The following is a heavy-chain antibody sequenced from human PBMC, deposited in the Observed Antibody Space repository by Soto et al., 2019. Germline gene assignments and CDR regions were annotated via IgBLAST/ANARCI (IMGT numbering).Heavy chain of an antibody. CDR3: ARGPYGNTYNWFDS. CDR2: ISGSGLTI. V-gene: IGHV3-48*03. CDR1: GIIFGDYE. Sequence: GGSLRLPCAAPGIIFGDYEINWVRKAPGKGLEWVSYISGSGLTIYYADSVKGRFTISRDNAKNSLYLQMNSLGVEDTAVYYCARGPYGNTYNWFDSWGQGTLVTVSS. J-gene: IGHJ5*02. D-gene: IGHD1-1*01.